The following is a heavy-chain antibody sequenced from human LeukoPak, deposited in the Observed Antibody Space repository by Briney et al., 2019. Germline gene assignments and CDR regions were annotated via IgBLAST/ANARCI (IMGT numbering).Heavy chain of an antibody. CDR2: ISGSGGST. CDR3: AKVAGQFLEWLNNYYMDV. V-gene: IGHV3-23*01. D-gene: IGHD3-3*01. CDR1: GFTFSSYA. Sequence: PGGSLRLSCAASGFTFSSYAMSWVRQAPGKGLEWVSVISGSGGSTYYADSVKGRFTISRDNSKNTLYLQMNSLRAEDTAVYYCAKVAGQFLEWLNNYYMDVWGKGTTVTVSS. J-gene: IGHJ6*03.